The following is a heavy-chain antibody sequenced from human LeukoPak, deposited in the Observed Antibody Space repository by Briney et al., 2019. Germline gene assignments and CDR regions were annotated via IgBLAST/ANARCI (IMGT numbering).Heavy chain of an antibody. D-gene: IGHD3-10*01. CDR3: ARGRLTRITMVRGSWFDP. CDR1: ADSITYYY. V-gene: IGHV4-34*01. J-gene: IGHJ5*02. CDR2: INHSGST. Sequence: SETLSLTCAVPADSITYYYWSWIRQPPGKGLEWIGEINHSGSTNYNPSLKSRVTISVDTSKNQFSLKLSSVTAADTAVYYCARGRLTRITMVRGSWFDPWGQGTLVTVSS.